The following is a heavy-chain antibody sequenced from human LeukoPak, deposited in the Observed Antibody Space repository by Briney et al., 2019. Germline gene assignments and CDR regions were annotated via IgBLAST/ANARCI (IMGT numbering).Heavy chain of an antibody. CDR2: INQDGSEK. J-gene: IGHJ6*04. D-gene: IGHD3-10*01. V-gene: IGHV3-7*02. Sequence: PGGSLRLSCAASGFTFSSYWMTWVRQAPGKWLEWVANINQDGSEKYYVDSMKGRFTISRDNARNSLYLQMDSLRAEDTAVYYCASYSGNDYNGMDVWGKGTTVTVSS. CDR1: GFTFSSYW. CDR3: ASYSGNDYNGMDV.